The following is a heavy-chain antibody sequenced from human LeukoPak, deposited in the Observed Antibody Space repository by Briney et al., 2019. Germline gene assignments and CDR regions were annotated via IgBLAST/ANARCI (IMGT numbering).Heavy chain of an antibody. CDR1: GGSISSSSYY. CDR2: IYYSGST. Sequence: PSETLSLTCTVSGGSISSSSYYWGWIRQPPGKGLEWIGSIYYSGSTSYNPSLKSRVTISVDTSKNQFSLKLSSVTAADTAVYYCARRRLGYCSSTSCRSFDYWGQGTLVSVSS. CDR3: ARRRLGYCSSTSCRSFDY. V-gene: IGHV4-39*01. D-gene: IGHD2-2*01. J-gene: IGHJ4*02.